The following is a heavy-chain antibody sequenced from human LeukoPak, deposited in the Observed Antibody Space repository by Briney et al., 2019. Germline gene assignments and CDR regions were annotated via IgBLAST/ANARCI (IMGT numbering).Heavy chain of an antibody. J-gene: IGHJ6*03. CDR1: GFTFSSYA. V-gene: IGHV3-21*01. CDR2: ISSSSSYI. Sequence: PGGSLRLSCAASGFTFSSYAMNWVRQAPGKGLEWVSSISSSSSYIYYADSVKGRFTISRDNAKNSLYLQMNSLRAEDTAVYYCARDQANGSGSYYIYYYYYMDVWGKGTTVTVSS. CDR3: ARDQANGSGSYYIYYYYYMDV. D-gene: IGHD3-10*01.